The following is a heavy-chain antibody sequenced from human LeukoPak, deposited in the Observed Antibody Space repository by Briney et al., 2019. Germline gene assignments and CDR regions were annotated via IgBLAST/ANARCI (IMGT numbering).Heavy chain of an antibody. D-gene: IGHD3-22*01. CDR1: GFTFSNYW. V-gene: IGHV3-7*01. CDR3: ARTLAARDTSAYIDY. J-gene: IGHJ4*02. CDR2: IKEDGSED. Sequence: GGSLRLSCAASGFTFSNYWMTWVRQAPGKGLEWVANIKEDGSEDNYVDSVKGRFTISRDNARNSLYLQMDSLRDEDTAVYFCARTLAARDTSAYIDYWGQGTLVTVSS.